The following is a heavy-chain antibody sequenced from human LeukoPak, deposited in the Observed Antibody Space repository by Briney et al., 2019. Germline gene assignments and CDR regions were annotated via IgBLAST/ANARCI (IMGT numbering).Heavy chain of an antibody. CDR2: IYHSGST. D-gene: IGHD2-2*01. CDR1: GGSISSSNW. Sequence: PSETLSLTCAVSGGSISSSNWWSWVRPPPGKGLEWIGEIYHSGSTNYNPSLKNRVTISVDKSKNQFSLKLSSVTAADTAVYYCARAESLGYCSSTSCHTPRVAFDIWGQGTMVTVSS. V-gene: IGHV4-4*02. CDR3: ARAESLGYCSSTSCHTPRVAFDI. J-gene: IGHJ3*02.